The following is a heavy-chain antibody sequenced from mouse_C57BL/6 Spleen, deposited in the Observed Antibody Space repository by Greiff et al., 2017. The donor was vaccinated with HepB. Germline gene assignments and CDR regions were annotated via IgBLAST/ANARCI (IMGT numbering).Heavy chain of an antibody. CDR1: GYAFSSSW. J-gene: IGHJ4*01. D-gene: IGHD1-1*01. Sequence: VQLQQSGPELVKPGASVKISCKASGYAFSSSWMNWVKQRPGKGLEWIGRIYPGDGDTNYNGKFKGKATLTADKSSSTAYMQLSSLTSEDSAVYFSARWRDYYGSSFWGQGTSVTVSS. V-gene: IGHV1-82*01. CDR2: IYPGDGDT. CDR3: ARWRDYYGSSF.